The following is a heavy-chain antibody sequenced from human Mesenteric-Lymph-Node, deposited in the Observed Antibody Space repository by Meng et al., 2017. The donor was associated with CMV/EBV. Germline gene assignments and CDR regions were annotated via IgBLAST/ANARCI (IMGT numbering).Heavy chain of an antibody. V-gene: IGHV3-30-3*01. CDR2: ISYDGSNK. D-gene: IGHD2-21*01. CDR1: GFTFSSYA. CDR3: ARDVGGEICGGDCSPLDY. J-gene: IGHJ4*02. Sequence: LSLTCAASGFTFSSYAMHWVRQAPGKGLEWVAVISYDGSNKYYADSVKGRFTISRDNSKNTLYLQMNSLRAEDTAVYYCARDVGGEICGGDCSPLDYWGQGTLVTVSS.